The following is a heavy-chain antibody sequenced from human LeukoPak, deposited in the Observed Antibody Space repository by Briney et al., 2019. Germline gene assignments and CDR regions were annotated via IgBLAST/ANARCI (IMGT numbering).Heavy chain of an antibody. Sequence: ASVKVSCKASGGTFSNSGFTWVRQAPGQGLEWMGGIIPMVGITYYAQKFQGRVTITTDESTSTAYMEVSSLSSEDTAVYYCARTEYCSSTSCRTDLDYWGQGTLVTVSS. CDR2: IIPMVGIT. CDR1: GGTFSNSG. D-gene: IGHD2-2*01. J-gene: IGHJ4*02. V-gene: IGHV1-69*05. CDR3: ARTEYCSSTSCRTDLDY.